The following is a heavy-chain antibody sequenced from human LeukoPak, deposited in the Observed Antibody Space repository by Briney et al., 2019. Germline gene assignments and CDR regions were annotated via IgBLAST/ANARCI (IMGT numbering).Heavy chain of an antibody. Sequence: PSETLSLTCTVSGGSISSSSYYWGWIRQPPGKGLEWIGSIYYSGSTYYNPSLKSRVTISVDTSKNQFSLKLSSVTAADTAVYYCARVGTIFGVVVYNWFDPWGQGTLVTVSS. CDR2: IYYSGST. J-gene: IGHJ5*02. CDR1: GGSISSSSYY. CDR3: ARVGTIFGVVVYNWFDP. V-gene: IGHV4-39*07. D-gene: IGHD3-3*01.